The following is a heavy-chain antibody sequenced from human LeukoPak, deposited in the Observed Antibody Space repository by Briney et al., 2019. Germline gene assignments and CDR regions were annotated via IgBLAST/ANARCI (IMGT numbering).Heavy chain of an antibody. J-gene: IGHJ4*01. Sequence: PSETLSLTCTVSGGSISSGGYYWSWIRQHPGKGLEWIGYIYYSGSTYYNPSLKSRVTISVDTSKNQFSLKLSSVTAADTAVYYCARLGQRASPSPSWVGLYYWGHRTLVT. CDR3: ARLGQRASPSPSWVGLYY. V-gene: IGHV4-31*03. CDR2: IYYSGST. CDR1: GGSISSGGYY. D-gene: IGHD6-25*01.